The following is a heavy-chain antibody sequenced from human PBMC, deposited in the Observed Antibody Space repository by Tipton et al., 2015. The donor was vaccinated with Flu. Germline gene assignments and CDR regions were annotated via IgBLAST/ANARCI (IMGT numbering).Heavy chain of an antibody. J-gene: IGHJ4*02. CDR1: EFTFSSYW. Sequence: SLRLSCAASEFTFSSYWMHWVRQAPGKGLEWVANIKQDGNEKYYVDSVKGRFTISRDNAKNSLYLQMNSLRAEDTAVYFCGKSLWSGYSDYWGQGTLVTVSS. V-gene: IGHV3-7*01. D-gene: IGHD3-3*01. CDR3: GKSLWSGYSDY. CDR2: IKQDGNEK.